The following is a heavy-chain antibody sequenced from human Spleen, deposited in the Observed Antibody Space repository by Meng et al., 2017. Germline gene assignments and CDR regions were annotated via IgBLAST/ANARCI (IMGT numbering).Heavy chain of an antibody. J-gene: IGHJ4*02. CDR3: ARDEDISAAGKLFGDY. Sequence: ASVKVFCKASGYTFTGYYIHWVRQAPGQGLEWMGRINPKSGDTHYAQKFQARVTMTGDTSISTAYMELSGLRSDDTAMYYCARDEDISAAGKLFGDYWGQGTLVTVSS. V-gene: IGHV1-2*06. CDR1: GYTFTGYY. D-gene: IGHD6-25*01. CDR2: INPKSGDT.